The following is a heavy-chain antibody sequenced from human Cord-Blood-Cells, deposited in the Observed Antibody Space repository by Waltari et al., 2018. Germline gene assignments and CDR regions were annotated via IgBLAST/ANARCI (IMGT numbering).Heavy chain of an antibody. Sequence: EVQLVESGGGLVQPGGSLRLSCAAPGLTFRSYWMPWVRKAPGKGLVWVSRINSEGSSTSYADSVKGRFTISRDNAKNTLYLQMNSLRAEDTAVYYCARGYYDSSGYHAFDIWGQGTMVTVSS. J-gene: IGHJ3*02. CDR3: ARGYYDSSGYHAFDI. D-gene: IGHD3-22*01. CDR2: INSEGSST. V-gene: IGHV3-74*01. CDR1: GLTFRSYW.